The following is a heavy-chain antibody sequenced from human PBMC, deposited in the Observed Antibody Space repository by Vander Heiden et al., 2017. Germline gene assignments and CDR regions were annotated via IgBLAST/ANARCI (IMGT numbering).Heavy chain of an antibody. D-gene: IGHD3-16*01. CDR1: GRLFTSYA. J-gene: IGHJ4*02. V-gene: IGHV1-69*01. CDR3: AGKEGGY. Sequence: QVELCHSGAEVKTPASSVKLSCKASGRLFTSYATIAVRQAPGHGLEWMGGIIHIVGTAIYAQKFKGRVTITADETTRRADMELSSLRSEDTAGYDGAGKEGGYWGQGTLVTVSS. CDR2: IIHIVGTA.